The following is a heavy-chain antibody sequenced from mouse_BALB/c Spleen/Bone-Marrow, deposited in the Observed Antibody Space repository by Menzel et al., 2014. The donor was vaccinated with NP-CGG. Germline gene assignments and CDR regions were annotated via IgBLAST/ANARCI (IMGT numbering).Heavy chain of an antibody. V-gene: IGHV1-15*01. J-gene: IGHJ3*01. CDR1: GYTFTDYK. CDR2: IDPETGGT. CDR3: TIVAY. Sequence: QVQLQQSGAEPVRPGTSVTLSCKASGYTFTDYKVHWVKQTPVHGLEWIGLIDPETGGTAYNQRFKGKAIMTADKSSSTAYMDLRSLTSEDSAVYYCTIVAYWGQGTLVTVSA.